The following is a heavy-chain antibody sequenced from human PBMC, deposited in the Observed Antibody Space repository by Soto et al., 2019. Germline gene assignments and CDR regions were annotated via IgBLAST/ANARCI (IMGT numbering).Heavy chain of an antibody. CDR3: ARINRAYYYYMAV. CDR1: GYTFTSYG. V-gene: IGHV1-18*01. Sequence: ASVKVSCKASGYTFTSYGISWVRQTAGQGLDWMGWISAYNGNTNYAQKLQGRVTMTTDTSTSTAYMELRSLRSDDTAVYYCARINRAYYYYMAVWGKGTTVTVS. J-gene: IGHJ6*03. CDR2: ISAYNGNT.